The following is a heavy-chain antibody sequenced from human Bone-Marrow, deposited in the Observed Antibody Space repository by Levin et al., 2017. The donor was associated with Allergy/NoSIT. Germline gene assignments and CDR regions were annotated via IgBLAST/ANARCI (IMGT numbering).Heavy chain of an antibody. CDR2: IRGTGGNT. CDR3: AKTPAPRMQGLLPYYYYYMDV. CDR1: GFTFSDFA. J-gene: IGHJ6*03. V-gene: IGHV3-23*01. D-gene: IGHD2-15*01. Sequence: PGGSLRLSCAGSGFTFSDFAMNWVRQSPGKGLEWVSSIRGTGGNTYYADSVKGRFTISRDNSKNTLYLQMNSLRTDDTAIYYCAKTPAPRMQGLLPYYYYYMDVWGKGTTVAVSS.